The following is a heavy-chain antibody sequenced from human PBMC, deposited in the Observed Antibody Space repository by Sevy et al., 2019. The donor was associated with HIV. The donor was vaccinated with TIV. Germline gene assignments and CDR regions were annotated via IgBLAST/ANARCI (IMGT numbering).Heavy chain of an antibody. CDR3: AKDLMGRDVVVVVAARKYGIDV. V-gene: IGHV3-30*18. CDR2: MSYDGSNK. Sequence: GGSLRLSCAASGFSFSSYDMHWVRQAPGKGLEWVAVMSYDGSNKFYADSVKGRFSISRDKSTSTLYLHMTSLRAEDPAVYYCAKDLMGRDVVVVVAARKYGIDVWGQGSTVTVSS. J-gene: IGHJ6*02. CDR1: GFSFSSYD. D-gene: IGHD2-15*01.